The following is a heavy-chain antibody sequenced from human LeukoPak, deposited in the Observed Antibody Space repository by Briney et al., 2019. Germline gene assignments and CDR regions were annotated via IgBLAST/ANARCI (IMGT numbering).Heavy chain of an antibody. CDR1: GGSLSGYY. Sequence: SGTLSLTCAVYGGSLSGYYWSWIRQPPGKGLEWIGEINHSGSTNYNPSLKSRVTISVDTSKNQFSLKLSSVTAADTAVYYCARHTAMVTAIDYWGQGTLVTVSS. D-gene: IGHD5-18*01. V-gene: IGHV4-34*01. J-gene: IGHJ4*02. CDR3: ARHTAMVTAIDY. CDR2: INHSGST.